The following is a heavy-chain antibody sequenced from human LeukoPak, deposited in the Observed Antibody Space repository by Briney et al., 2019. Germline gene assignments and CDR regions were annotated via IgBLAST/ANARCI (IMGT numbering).Heavy chain of an antibody. Sequence: PSETLSLTCTVSGGSTSSYYWSWIRQPPGKGLEWIGYIYYSGSTNYNPSLKSRVTISVDTSKNQFSLKLSSVTAADTAVYYCARGLAFDDAFDIWGQGTMVTVSS. CDR1: GGSTSSYY. D-gene: IGHD6-19*01. CDR2: IYYSGST. V-gene: IGHV4-59*01. CDR3: ARGLAFDDAFDI. J-gene: IGHJ3*02.